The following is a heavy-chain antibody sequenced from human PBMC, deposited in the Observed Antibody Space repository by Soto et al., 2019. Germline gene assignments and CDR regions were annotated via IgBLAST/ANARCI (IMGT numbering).Heavy chain of an antibody. CDR1: GYTFTSYG. J-gene: IGHJ6*03. CDR2: ISAYNGNT. Sequence: ASVKVSCKASGYTFTSYGISWVRQAPGQGLEWMGWISAYNGNTNYAQKLQGRVTMTADTSTNTAYMELRSLRSDDTAVYYCATALLLWFGEGGGYMDVWGQGTTVTVS. V-gene: IGHV1-18*01. CDR3: ATALLLWFGEGGGYMDV. D-gene: IGHD3-10*01.